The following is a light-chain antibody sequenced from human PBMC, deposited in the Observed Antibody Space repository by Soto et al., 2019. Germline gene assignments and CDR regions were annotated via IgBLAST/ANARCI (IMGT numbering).Light chain of an antibody. J-gene: IGLJ2*01. V-gene: IGLV1-40*01. CDR1: SSNIGAGYD. Sequence: QSVLTQPPSVSGAPGQRVTISCTGSSSNIGAGYDVHWYKQLPGTAPKLLIYGNSNRPSGVPDRFSASKSGTSASLAITGLQAEDEADYYCQSYDSSLSGSKVFGGGTQLTVL. CDR3: QSYDSSLSGSKV. CDR2: GNS.